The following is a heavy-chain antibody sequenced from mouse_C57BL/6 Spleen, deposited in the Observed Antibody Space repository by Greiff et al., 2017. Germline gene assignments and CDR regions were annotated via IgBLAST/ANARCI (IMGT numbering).Heavy chain of an antibody. Sequence: QVQLKQSGAELARPGASVKLSCKASGYTFTSYGISWVKQRTGQGLEWIGEIYPRSGNTYYNEKFKGKATLTADKSSSTAYMELRSLTSEDSAVYFCARGYYGSSSVWYFDVWGTGTTVTVSS. J-gene: IGHJ1*03. D-gene: IGHD1-1*01. V-gene: IGHV1-81*01. CDR1: GYTFTSYG. CDR2: IYPRSGNT. CDR3: ARGYYGSSSVWYFDV.